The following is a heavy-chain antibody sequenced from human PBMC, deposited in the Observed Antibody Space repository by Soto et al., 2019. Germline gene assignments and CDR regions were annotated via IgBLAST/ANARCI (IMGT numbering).Heavy chain of an antibody. D-gene: IGHD5-12*01. Sequence: QVQLVESGGGLVKPGGSLRLSCAASGFSFGDYYMSWIRQAPGRGLEWISYISGTGRTIDYANSVKGRFTISRDNADKSLYLQMNSLGVEDTAIYYWARAPSAHDSFDLWGQGTLVTVSS. V-gene: IGHV3-11*01. CDR1: GFSFGDYY. J-gene: IGHJ5*02. CDR2: ISGTGRTI. CDR3: ARAPSAHDSFDL.